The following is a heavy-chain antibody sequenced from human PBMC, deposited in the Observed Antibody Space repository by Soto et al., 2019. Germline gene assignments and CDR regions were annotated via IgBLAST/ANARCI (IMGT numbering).Heavy chain of an antibody. V-gene: IGHV3-11*06. D-gene: IGHD3-22*01. J-gene: IGHJ4*02. CDR2: ISSSGAYT. Sequence: VQLVESGGGLVKPGGSLRLSCAASGFSFSDYYMNRIRQAPGKGLEWISYISSSGAYTNYADSVRGRFTMSRDSAKNSLLLQMDGLRAEDTAVYYCARAKLVVEGRFDYWGQGTLVTVSS. CDR1: GFSFSDYY. CDR3: ARAKLVVEGRFDY.